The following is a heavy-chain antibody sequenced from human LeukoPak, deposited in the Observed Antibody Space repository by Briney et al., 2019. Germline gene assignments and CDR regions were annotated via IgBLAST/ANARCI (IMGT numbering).Heavy chain of an antibody. CDR2: ISGSGGST. V-gene: IGHV3-23*01. D-gene: IGHD3-10*01. J-gene: IGHJ4*02. CDR3: AKSSSGSYYNLIDY. Sequence: GGSLRLSCAASGFTFSSYATSWVRQAPGKGLEWVSAISGSGGSTYYADSVKGRFTISRDNSKNTLYLQMNSLRAEDTAVYYCAKSSSGSYYNLIDYWGQGTLVTVSS. CDR1: GFTFSSYA.